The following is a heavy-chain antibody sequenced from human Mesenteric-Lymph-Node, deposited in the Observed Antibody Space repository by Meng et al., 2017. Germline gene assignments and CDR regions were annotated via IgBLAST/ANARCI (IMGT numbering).Heavy chain of an antibody. V-gene: IGHV4-59*01. CDR1: GGSISSYY. CDR3: ARATAMVPRYYFDY. Sequence: QVQLQESGPGLVRPSETLSLTCTVSGGSISSYYWRWIRQPPGKGLEWIGYIYYSGSTNYNPSLKSRVTISVDTSKNQFSLKLSSVTAADTAVYYCARATAMVPRYYFDYWGQGTLVTVSS. D-gene: IGHD5-18*01. CDR2: IYYSGST. J-gene: IGHJ4*02.